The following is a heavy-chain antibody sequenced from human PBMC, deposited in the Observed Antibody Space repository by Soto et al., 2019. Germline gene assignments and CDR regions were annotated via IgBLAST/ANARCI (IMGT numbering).Heavy chain of an antibody. CDR3: ARDAQYSSRWHPIDY. D-gene: IGHD6-19*01. Sequence: ASVKVSCKASGGTFSSYAISWVRQAPGQGLEWMGGIITIYGTTNYAQKFQGRVTMTADESTSTAYMELRSLRSDDTAVYYCARDAQYSSRWHPIDYWGQGTLVTVSS. J-gene: IGHJ4*02. CDR2: IITIYGTT. CDR1: GGTFSSYA. V-gene: IGHV1-69*13.